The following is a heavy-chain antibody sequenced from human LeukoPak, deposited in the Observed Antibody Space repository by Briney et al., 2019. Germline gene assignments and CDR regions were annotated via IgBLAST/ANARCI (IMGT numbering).Heavy chain of an antibody. Sequence: SETLSLTCTVSGGSISSSSYYWGWLRQPPGKGLEWFGRIYYSGSTHYNPSLKSRVTISVDTSKNQFSLKLSSVTAADTAVYYCARSRIAAAGTRGVGWFDPWGQGTLVTVSS. CDR1: GGSISSSSYY. CDR2: IYYSGST. J-gene: IGHJ5*02. D-gene: IGHD6-13*01. V-gene: IGHV4-39*07. CDR3: ARSRIAAAGTRGVGWFDP.